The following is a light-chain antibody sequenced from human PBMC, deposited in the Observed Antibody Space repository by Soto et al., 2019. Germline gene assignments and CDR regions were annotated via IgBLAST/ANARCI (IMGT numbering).Light chain of an antibody. Sequence: DIVLTQSPGTLSFSAGERATLSCGASQSVSSSYFAWYQQKPGQAPRLLIYGASNRATGIPDRFSGGGTATDFTLTISRLEPEDFAVYYCQQYDESPLTFGGGTKVDIK. CDR1: QSVSSSY. J-gene: IGKJ4*01. V-gene: IGKV3-20*01. CDR2: GAS. CDR3: QQYDESPLT.